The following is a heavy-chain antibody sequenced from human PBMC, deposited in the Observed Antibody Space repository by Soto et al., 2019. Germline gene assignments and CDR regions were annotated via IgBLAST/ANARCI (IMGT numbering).Heavy chain of an antibody. J-gene: IGHJ6*02. D-gene: IGHD3-3*01. V-gene: IGHV3-23*01. CDR1: GFTFSTSA. CDR3: AKGPTFFGAVISFDYYYGMYA. CDR2: ISGSGAGT. Sequence: GGSLRLSCAASGFTFSTSAMSWVRQAPGRGLEWVSGISGSGAGTYYADSVKGRFSISRDNSKNTLYLQMSGLRAEDAAVYYCAKGPTFFGAVISFDYYYGMYAWGQGTPVTVSS.